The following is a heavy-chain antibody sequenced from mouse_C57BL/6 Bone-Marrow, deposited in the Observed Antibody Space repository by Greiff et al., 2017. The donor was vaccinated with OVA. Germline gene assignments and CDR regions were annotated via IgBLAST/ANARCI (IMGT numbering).Heavy chain of an antibody. CDR1: GFTFSSYG. J-gene: IGHJ2*01. D-gene: IGHD1-1*01. V-gene: IGHV5-6*01. CDR3: ARQGTTVGADY. CDR2: ISSGGSYT. Sequence: DVQLVESGGDLVKPGGSLKLSCAASGFTFSSYGMSWVRQTPDKRLEWVATISSGGSYTYYPDSVKGRFTISRDNAKNTLYLQMSSLKSEDTAMYYCARQGTTVGADYWGQGTTLTVSS.